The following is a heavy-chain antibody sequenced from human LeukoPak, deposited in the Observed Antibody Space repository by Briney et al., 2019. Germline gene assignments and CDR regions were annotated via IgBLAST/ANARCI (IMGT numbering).Heavy chain of an antibody. CDR2: IYHSGST. CDR1: GYSISSGYY. V-gene: IGHV4-38-2*01. J-gene: IGHJ4*02. D-gene: IGHD3-10*01. Sequence: SETLSLTCAVSGYSISSGYYWGWIRQPPGQGLEWIGSIYHSGSTYYNPSLKSRVTISVDTSKNQFSLKLSSVTAADTAVYYCARSDPDYYGSGSFFDYWGQGTLVTVSS. CDR3: ARSDPDYYGSGSFFDY.